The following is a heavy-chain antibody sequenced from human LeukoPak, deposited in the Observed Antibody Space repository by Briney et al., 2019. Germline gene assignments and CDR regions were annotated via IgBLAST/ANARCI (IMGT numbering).Heavy chain of an antibody. Sequence: GGSLRLSCSASGFPFSSYAMHWVRQAPGKGLEYVSSISDSGGNIYYADSVKGRFTISRDNSKNTLYLQMSSLRAEDTAVYFCVRGYSFGPYGMDVWGQGTTVTVSS. CDR1: GFPFSSYA. J-gene: IGHJ6*02. CDR3: VRGYSFGPYGMDV. D-gene: IGHD2-15*01. CDR2: ISDSGGNI. V-gene: IGHV3-64D*09.